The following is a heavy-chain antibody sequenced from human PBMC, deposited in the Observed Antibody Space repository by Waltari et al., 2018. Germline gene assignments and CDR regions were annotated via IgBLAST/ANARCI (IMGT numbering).Heavy chain of an antibody. J-gene: IGHJ3*02. D-gene: IGHD5-12*01. Sequence: GLIQPGGSLRLSCAASGFTVSSNYMSWVRQAPGKGLEWVSVIYSGGSTYYADSVKGRFTISRDNSKNTLYLQMNSLRAEDTAVYYCVLEWLRRRGDAFDIWGQGTMVTVSS. CDR1: GFTVSSNY. CDR2: IYSGGST. CDR3: VLEWLRRRGDAFDI. V-gene: IGHV3-53*01.